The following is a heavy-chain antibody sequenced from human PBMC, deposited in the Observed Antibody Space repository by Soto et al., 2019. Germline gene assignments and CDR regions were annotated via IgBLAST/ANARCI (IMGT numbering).Heavy chain of an antibody. CDR1: GFTFSIYA. CDR2: ISGSGGST. D-gene: IGHD3-3*01. J-gene: IGHJ5*02. Sequence: EVQLLESGGGLVQPGGSLRLSCAASGFTFSIYAMSWVRQAPGKGLEGGSAISGSGGSTYYADSVKGRFTISRDNSKNTLYLQMNSLRAEDTAVYYCAKSLGCGYYMIRCFDPWGQGTLVTVSS. CDR3: AKSLGCGYYMIRCFDP. V-gene: IGHV3-23*01.